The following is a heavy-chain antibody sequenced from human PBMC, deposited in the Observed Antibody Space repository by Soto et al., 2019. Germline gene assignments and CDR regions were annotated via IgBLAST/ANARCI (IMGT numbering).Heavy chain of an antibody. Sequence: SVKVSCKASGCTFSSYAISWVRQAPGQGLEWMGGIIPIFGTANYAQKFQGRVTITADESTSTAYMELSSLRSEDTAVYYCARVPESRDFWSGPIYYGMEVWGQGTTVSVSS. CDR3: ARVPESRDFWSGPIYYGMEV. V-gene: IGHV1-69*13. CDR2: IIPIFGTA. CDR1: GCTFSSYA. D-gene: IGHD3-3*01. J-gene: IGHJ6*01.